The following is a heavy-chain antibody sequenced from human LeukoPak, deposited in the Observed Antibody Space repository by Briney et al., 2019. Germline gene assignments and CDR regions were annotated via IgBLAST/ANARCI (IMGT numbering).Heavy chain of an antibody. CDR3: AGPYYDILTGYRFGGAFDI. Sequence: PSETLSLTCTVSGGSISSSSYYWGWIRQPPGKGLVWIGSIYYGGSTYYHQSLKSRVTISVDTSKNQFSLKLSSVTAADTAVYYCAGPYYDILTGYRFGGAFDIWGQGTMVTVSS. CDR2: IYYGGST. J-gene: IGHJ3*02. CDR1: GGSISSSSYY. D-gene: IGHD3-9*01. V-gene: IGHV4-39*01.